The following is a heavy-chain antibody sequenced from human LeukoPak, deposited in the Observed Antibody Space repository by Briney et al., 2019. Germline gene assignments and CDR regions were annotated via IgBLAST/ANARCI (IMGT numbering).Heavy chain of an antibody. CDR1: GGSISSYY. Sequence: KPSKTLSLTCTVSGGSISSYYWSWIRQPPGKGLEWIGYIYYSGSTNYNPSLKSRVTISVDTSKNQFSLKLSSVTAADTAVYYCAGNGGFLDPDAFDIWGQGTMVTVSS. V-gene: IGHV4-59*12. J-gene: IGHJ3*02. CDR2: IYYSGST. CDR3: AGNGGFLDPDAFDI. D-gene: IGHD3/OR15-3a*01.